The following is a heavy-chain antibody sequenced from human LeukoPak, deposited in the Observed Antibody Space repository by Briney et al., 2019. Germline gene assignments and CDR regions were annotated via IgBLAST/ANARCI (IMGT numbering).Heavy chain of an antibody. V-gene: IGHV4-59*01. CDR3: ARVGIDYSGNILKYYFDY. J-gene: IGHJ4*02. D-gene: IGHD4-23*01. CDR1: GGSFSDYY. Sequence: PSETLSLTCTVSGGSFSDYYWSWIRQPPGGGLEWIAYSGSTNDNPSLKSRVILSVDTSKKQSCSKLSPVTAADPAVYYCARVGIDYSGNILKYYFDYWGQGTLVTVSS. CDR2: SGST.